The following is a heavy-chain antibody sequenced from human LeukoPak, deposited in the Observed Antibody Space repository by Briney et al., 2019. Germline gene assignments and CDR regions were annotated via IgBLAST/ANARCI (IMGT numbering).Heavy chain of an antibody. CDR3: ATATLYCSGGSCYPNGFDY. CDR2: IYYSGST. J-gene: IGHJ4*02. Sequence: PSETLSLTCTVSGGSISSYYWSWIRQPPGKGLEWIWYIYYSGSTKYNPSLKSRVTISGETYKNQLSLKLSSVTAEEPAVYYCATATLYCSGGSCYPNGFDYWGQGTLVSVS. CDR1: GGSISSYY. D-gene: IGHD2-15*01. V-gene: IGHV4-59*01.